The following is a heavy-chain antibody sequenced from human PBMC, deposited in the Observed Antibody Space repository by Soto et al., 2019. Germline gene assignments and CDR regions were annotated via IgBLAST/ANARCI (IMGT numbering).Heavy chain of an antibody. CDR3: ARLTPAPTSGYSRYYFDY. J-gene: IGHJ4*02. Sequence: SETLSLTCTVSGGSVSSSTYYWGWIRQSPGKGLEWIGHIYYSGSTYYNPSLKSRVAMFVDTSKNQFSLKLSSVTAADTAVYYCARLTPAPTSGYSRYYFDYWGQGTLVTVSS. CDR1: GGSVSSSTYY. D-gene: IGHD3-3*01. V-gene: IGHV4-39*01. CDR2: IYYSGST.